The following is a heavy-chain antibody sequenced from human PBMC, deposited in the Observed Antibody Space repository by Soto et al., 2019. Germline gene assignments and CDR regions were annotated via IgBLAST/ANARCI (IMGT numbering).Heavy chain of an antibody. V-gene: IGHV6-1*01. J-gene: IGHJ4*02. CDR2: TYYRSNWRN. CDR3: ASARFGLAGAFFDY. D-gene: IGHD3-16*01. Sequence: QVQLQQSGPGLVKPSQTLSLTCAISGDSVSSNSAAWNWIRQSPSRGLEWLGRTYYRSNWRNDYAVSVRSRITSNPDTSKNPFSLQLNSLTPEDTAVYYCASARFGLAGAFFDYWGQGTLVTVSS. CDR1: GDSVSSNSAA.